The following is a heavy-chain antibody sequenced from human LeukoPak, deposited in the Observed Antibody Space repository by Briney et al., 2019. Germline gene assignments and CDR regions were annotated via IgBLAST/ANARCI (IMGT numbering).Heavy chain of an antibody. Sequence: PSETLSLTCAVYGGSFSGYYWSWIRQPPGKGLEWIGEINHSGSTNYNPSLKSRVTISVDTSKNQFSLKLSSVTAADTAVYYCASQKRGRNLDYWGQGTLVTVSS. CDR2: INHSGST. CDR3: ASQKRGRNLDY. D-gene: IGHD5-24*01. V-gene: IGHV4-34*01. J-gene: IGHJ4*02. CDR1: GGSFSGYY.